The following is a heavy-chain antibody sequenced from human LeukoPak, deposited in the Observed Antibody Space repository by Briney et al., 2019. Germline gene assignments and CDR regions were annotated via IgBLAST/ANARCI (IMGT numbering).Heavy chain of an antibody. V-gene: IGHV1-46*01. J-gene: IGHJ3*02. CDR3: ARDNAPYYYDRADGDAFDI. CDR1: GYTFTSYF. D-gene: IGHD3-22*01. CDR2: IDPSGGST. Sequence: ASVKVSCKASGYTFTSYFMHWVRQAPGQGLEWMGIIDPSGGSTTYAQKFQVRVTMTSDTSTSTVYMELSSLRSDDTAVYFCARDNAPYYYDRADGDAFDIWGPGTVVTVSS.